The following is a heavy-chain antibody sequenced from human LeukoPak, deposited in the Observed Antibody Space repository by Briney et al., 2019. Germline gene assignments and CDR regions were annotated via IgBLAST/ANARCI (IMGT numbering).Heavy chain of an antibody. CDR1: GFTFSSYS. V-gene: IGHV3-21*01. Sequence: GGSLRLSCAASGFTFSSYSMNWVRQAPGKGLEWVSSISSSSSYTYYAESVKGGVTISRDNAKNSLYLQMNSLRAEDTAVYYCARGWGAAAATPRGYWGQGTLVTVSS. D-gene: IGHD6-13*01. CDR3: ARGWGAAAATPRGY. CDR2: ISSSSSYT. J-gene: IGHJ4*02.